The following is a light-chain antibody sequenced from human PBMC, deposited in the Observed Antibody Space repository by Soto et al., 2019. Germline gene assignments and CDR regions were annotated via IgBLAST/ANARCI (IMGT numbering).Light chain of an antibody. CDR1: QSVSSSY. CDR3: QQYGSSPLT. CDR2: GAS. Sequence: EIVSTPYPGTLSLSPGERAALSSRASQSVSSSYLAGYQQKPGQAPRILIYGASSRATGIPDRFSGSGSGTEFTLTISSLQSEDCAVYYCQQYGSSPLTFGGGTKVDI. J-gene: IGKJ4*01. V-gene: IGKV3-20*01.